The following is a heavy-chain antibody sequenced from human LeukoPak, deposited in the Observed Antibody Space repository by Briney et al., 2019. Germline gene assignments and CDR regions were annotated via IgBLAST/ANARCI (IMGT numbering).Heavy chain of an antibody. D-gene: IGHD1-26*01. CDR2: INSGGSAV. CDR1: GFTFSTYN. CDR3: ARVGSRGDWFDY. J-gene: IGHJ5*01. V-gene: IGHV3-48*01. Sequence: GGSLRLSCAASGFTFSTYNMLWARQTPGKGLEWLFYINSGGSAVHYAESVKDRFTFSRDNAKNSLYLQMNSLRVEDTGIYYCARVGSRGDWFDYWGQGIRVNVSS.